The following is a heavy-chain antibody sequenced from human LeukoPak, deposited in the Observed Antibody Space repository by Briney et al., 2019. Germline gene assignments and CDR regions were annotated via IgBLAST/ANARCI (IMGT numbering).Heavy chain of an antibody. J-gene: IGHJ5*02. V-gene: IGHV3-66*01. CDR2: IYSGDST. CDR3: ARDLQEGWFDP. CDR1: GFSVSSNY. Sequence: GGSLRLSCAASGFSVSSNYMSWVRQAPGKGLEWVSAIYSGDSTFYADSVTGRFTISRDNSKNTVYLQMNSLIAEDTAVYYCARDLQEGWFDPWGQGTLVTVSS.